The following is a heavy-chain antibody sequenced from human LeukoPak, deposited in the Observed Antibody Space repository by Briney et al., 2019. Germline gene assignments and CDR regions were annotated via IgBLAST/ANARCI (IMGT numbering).Heavy chain of an antibody. D-gene: IGHD1-14*01. J-gene: IGHJ4*02. CDR3: ARVGERGIYYFDY. CDR2: IYYSGST. V-gene: IGHV4-59*01. CDR1: GGSISSYY. Sequence: SQTLSLTCTVSGGSISSYYWSWLRQPPGKGLEWIGYIYYSGSTNYNPSLKSRVTISVDTSKNQFSLKLSSVTAADTAVYYCARVGERGIYYFDYLGRGTLVTVSS.